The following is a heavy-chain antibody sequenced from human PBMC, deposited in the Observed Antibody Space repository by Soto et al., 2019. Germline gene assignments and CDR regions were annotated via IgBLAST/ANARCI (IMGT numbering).Heavy chain of an antibody. J-gene: IGHJ1*01. CDR2: ISGSGGST. Sequence: EVPLLESGGGLVQPGGSLRLSCAASGFTFSSYAMSWVRQAPGKGLEWVSAISGSGGSTYYADSVKGRFTISRDNSKNTLYLQMNSLRAEDTAVYYCASGVYYGSGSSLGYFQHWGQGTLVTVSS. V-gene: IGHV3-23*01. CDR1: GFTFSSYA. D-gene: IGHD3-10*01. CDR3: ASGVYYGSGSSLGYFQH.